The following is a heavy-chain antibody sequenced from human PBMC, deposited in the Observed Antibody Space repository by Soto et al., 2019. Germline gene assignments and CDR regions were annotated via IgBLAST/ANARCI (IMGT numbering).Heavy chain of an antibody. J-gene: IGHJ5*02. D-gene: IGHD6-13*01. Sequence: QVQLVQSGAEVKKPGSSVKVSCKASGGTFSSYAISWVRQAPGQGLEWMGGIIPIFGTANYEQKFQGRVTITAVEFTSTAYMELSSLRSKDTAVYYCAGDLGSIEAASRFDPWCQGTLVDVS. CDR3: AGDLGSIEAASRFDP. CDR2: IIPIFGTA. V-gene: IGHV1-69*19. CDR1: GGTFSSYA.